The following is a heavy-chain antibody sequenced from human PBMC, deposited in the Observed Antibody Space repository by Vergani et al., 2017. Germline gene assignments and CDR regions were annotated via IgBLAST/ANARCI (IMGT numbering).Heavy chain of an antibody. CDR2: IRYDGSNK. J-gene: IGHJ6*02. Sequence: QVQLVESGGGVVQPGGSLRLSCAASGFTFSSYGMHWVRQAPGKGLEWVAFIRYDGSNKYYADSVKGRFTISRDNSKNTLYLQMNSLRAEDTAVYYCAKATVTTDYYYYGMDVWGQGTTVTVSS. CDR1: GFTFSSYG. CDR3: AKATVTTDYYYYGMDV. D-gene: IGHD4-11*01. V-gene: IGHV3-30*02.